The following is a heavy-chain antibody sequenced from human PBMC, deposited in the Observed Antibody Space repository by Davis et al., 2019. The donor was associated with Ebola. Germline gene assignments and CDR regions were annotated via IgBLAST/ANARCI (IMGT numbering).Heavy chain of an antibody. V-gene: IGHV3-23*01. CDR2: VSVRGDTT. CDR1: GFTFINYA. J-gene: IGHJ5*01. D-gene: IGHD1-14*01. CDR3: ARSPTLTGRGRLDS. Sequence: GESLKISCGAFGFTFINYAMNWVRQAPGRGLEWVSSVSVRGDTTYYADSAKGRFTISRDNSDNTLYLHMNNLKVDDTAVYYCARSPTLTGRGRLDSWGQGVLVAVSS.